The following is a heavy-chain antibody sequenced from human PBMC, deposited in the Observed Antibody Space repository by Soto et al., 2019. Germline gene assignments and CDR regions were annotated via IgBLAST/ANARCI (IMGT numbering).Heavy chain of an antibody. CDR1: GYSFTSYW. V-gene: IGHV5-51*01. Sequence: PRXSLKISCKGSGYSFTSYWIGWVRQMPGKGLEWMGIIYPGDSDTRYSPSFQGQVTISADKSISTAYLQWSSLKASDTAMYYCARTSAAGKYYYGMDVWGQGTTVTVSS. D-gene: IGHD6-13*01. CDR2: IYPGDSDT. CDR3: ARTSAAGKYYYGMDV. J-gene: IGHJ6*02.